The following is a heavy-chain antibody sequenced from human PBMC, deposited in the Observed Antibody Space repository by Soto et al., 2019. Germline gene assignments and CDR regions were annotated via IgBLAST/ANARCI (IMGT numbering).Heavy chain of an antibody. CDR3: XXXXRGGFDL. D-gene: IGHD3-10*01. V-gene: IGHV3-74*01. CDR2: VHSDGTTT. CDR1: GFTFDYYW. Sequence: EVQLVESGGGLVQPGESLRLSCAASGFTFDYYWMHWVRQAPGKGLVWVSRVHSDGTTTTYADSVKGRFTISRDNAMXXXXXXXXXXXXXXXXXXXXXXXXRGGFDLWGHGTVVTVSS. J-gene: IGHJ3*01.